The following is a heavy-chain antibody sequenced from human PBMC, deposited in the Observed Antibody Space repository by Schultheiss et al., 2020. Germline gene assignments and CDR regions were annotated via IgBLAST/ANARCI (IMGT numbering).Heavy chain of an antibody. Sequence: GGSLRLSCAASGFTFSSYAMSWARQAPGKGLEWVSAISGSGGSTYYADSVKGRFTISRDNSKNTLYLQMNSLRAEDTAVYYCAKDEAAGSWYYTGTYYFDYWCQGTLVTVSS. V-gene: IGHV3-23*01. D-gene: IGHD6-13*01. CDR1: GFTFSSYA. CDR3: AKDEAAGSWYYTGTYYFDY. J-gene: IGHJ4*02. CDR2: ISGSGGST.